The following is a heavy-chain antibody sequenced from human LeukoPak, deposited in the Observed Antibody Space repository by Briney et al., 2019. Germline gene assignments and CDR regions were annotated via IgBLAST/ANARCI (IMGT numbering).Heavy chain of an antibody. CDR3: AHSPSDYGDFDF. D-gene: IGHD4-17*01. Sequence: SGPTLVKPTQTLTLTCTCSGFSLTTTGVGVGWVRQPPGKALEWLALIYWDDDKYYRPSLRSRLTITKDTSKIQVVLTLTHVDPVDTGTYYCAHSPSDYGDFDFWGQGSLVTVSS. V-gene: IGHV2-5*02. CDR1: GFSLTTTGVG. CDR2: IYWDDDK. J-gene: IGHJ4*02.